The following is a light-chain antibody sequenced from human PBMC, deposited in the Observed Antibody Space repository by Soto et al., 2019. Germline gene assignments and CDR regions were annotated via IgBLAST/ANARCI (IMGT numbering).Light chain of an antibody. J-gene: IGKJ4*01. V-gene: IGKV3-11*01. CDR1: QSVSSY. CDR2: DAS. Sequence: EIVLTQSPATLSLSPGERATLSCRASQSVSSYLAWYPQKPGQAPRLLIYDASNRATGIPARLSGSGSGTDCTLTISSLEPEDFAVYYCQQRSNWPLTFGGGTKVEIK. CDR3: QQRSNWPLT.